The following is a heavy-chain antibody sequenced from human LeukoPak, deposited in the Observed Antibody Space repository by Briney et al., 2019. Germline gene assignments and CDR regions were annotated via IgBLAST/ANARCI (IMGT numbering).Heavy chain of an antibody. Sequence: PGRSLRLSCAASGFTFSSYGMHWVRQAPGKGLEWVAVMWYDGSNKYYADSVKGRFTISRDNSKNTLYLQMNSLRAEDTAVYYCARDPTATGDYPYNWFDPWGQGTLVTVSS. CDR1: GFTFSSYG. V-gene: IGHV3-33*01. J-gene: IGHJ5*02. CDR3: ARDPTATGDYPYNWFDP. D-gene: IGHD4-17*01. CDR2: MWYDGSNK.